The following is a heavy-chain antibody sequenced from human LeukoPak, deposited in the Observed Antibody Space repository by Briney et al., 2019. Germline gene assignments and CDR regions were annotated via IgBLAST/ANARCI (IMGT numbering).Heavy chain of an antibody. CDR1: GGSIITYY. CDR2: IYSSGRT. V-gene: IGHV4-4*07. D-gene: IGHD3-10*01. J-gene: IGHJ4*02. CDR3: ATMVQGIYTYFGS. Sequence: SETLSLSCTVSGGSIITYYWSWIRQPAGKGLEWIGRIYSSGRTNYHPSLESRVTMSVDTSKNQFSLNLTSVTAADTAVYYCATMVQGIYTYFGSWGQGNLVAVSS.